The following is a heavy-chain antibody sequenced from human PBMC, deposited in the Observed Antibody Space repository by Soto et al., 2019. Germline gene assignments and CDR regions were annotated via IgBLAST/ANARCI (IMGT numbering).Heavy chain of an antibody. V-gene: IGHV4-59*01. J-gene: IGHJ5*02. CDR2: IYYSGST. CDR3: ARIGDGSNWFDP. CDR1: GGSISSYY. Sequence: SETLSLTCTVSGGSISSYYWSWIRQPPGKGLEWIGYIYYSGSTNYNPSLKRRVTISVDTSKNQFSLKLSSVTAADTAVYYCARIGDGSNWFDPWGQGTLVTVSS. D-gene: IGHD2-21*01.